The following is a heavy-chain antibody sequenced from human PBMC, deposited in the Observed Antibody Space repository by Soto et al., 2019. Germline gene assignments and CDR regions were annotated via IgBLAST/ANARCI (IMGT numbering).Heavy chain of an antibody. CDR1: GYTFTSYG. CDR2: ISAYNGNT. V-gene: IGHV1-18*01. J-gene: IGHJ3*02. Sequence: QVQLVQSGAEVKKPGASVKVSCKASGYTFTSYGISWVRQAPGQGLEWMGWISAYNGNTNYAQKLQGRVTMTTDTSTSTADRELRSLRSDDTAVYYCASFITMRVVVNAFDIWGQGTMVTVSS. D-gene: IGHD3-22*01. CDR3: ASFITMRVVVNAFDI.